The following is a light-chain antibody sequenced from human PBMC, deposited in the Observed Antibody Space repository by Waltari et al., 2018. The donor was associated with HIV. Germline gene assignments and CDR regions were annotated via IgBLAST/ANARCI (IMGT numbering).Light chain of an antibody. V-gene: IGLV1-44*01. CDR1: TSNIGGNT. Sequence: QSVLAQPPSASGTPGQRVTIPCSGSTSNIGGNTVSWYQQLPGTAPKLPIYSNKERPSGVPDRLSVSTSGTSASLVSSGLQSEDEADYYCAAWDDSLKGGAFGTGTKVTVL. CDR3: AAWDDSLKGGA. CDR2: SNK. J-gene: IGLJ1*01.